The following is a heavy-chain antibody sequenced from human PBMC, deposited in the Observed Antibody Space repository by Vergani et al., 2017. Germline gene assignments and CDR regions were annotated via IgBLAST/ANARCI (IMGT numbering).Heavy chain of an antibody. V-gene: IGHV3-30-3*01. CDR1: GFTFSSYA. Sequence: QVQLVESGGGVVQPGRSLRLSCAASGFTFSSYAMHWVRQAPGKGLEWVAVISYDGSNKYYADSVKGRFTISRDNSKNTLYLQMNSLRAEDTAVYYCANLGLAVAGTLDDYGGQGTLVTVSS. CDR2: ISYDGSNK. CDR3: ANLGLAVAGTLDDY. J-gene: IGHJ4*02. D-gene: IGHD6-19*01.